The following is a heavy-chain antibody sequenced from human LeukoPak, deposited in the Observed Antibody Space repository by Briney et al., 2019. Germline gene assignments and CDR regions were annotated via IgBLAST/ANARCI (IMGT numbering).Heavy chain of an antibody. Sequence: GRSLRLSCAASGFSFKDTGMHWVRQAPGKGPEWLTIIWFDGSTKYYADSVKGRFTVSRDNSQNILYLQMNDLRAEDTAVYYCARASLEWSPLDALDIWGQGTMVTVSS. CDR3: ARASLEWSPLDALDI. J-gene: IGHJ3*02. CDR1: GFSFKDTG. CDR2: IWFDGSTK. D-gene: IGHD3-3*01. V-gene: IGHV3-33*01.